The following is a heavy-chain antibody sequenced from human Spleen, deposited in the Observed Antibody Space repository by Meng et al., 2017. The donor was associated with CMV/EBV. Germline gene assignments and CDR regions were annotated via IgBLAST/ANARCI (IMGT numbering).Heavy chain of an antibody. CDR2: FNPSGGTT. D-gene: IGHD5-12*01. CDR1: GNTFTRYY. V-gene: IGHV1-46*01. J-gene: IGHJ4*02. CDR3: ARSDHSGYEYLFDY. Sequence: ASVKVSCKASGNTFTRYYMHWVRQAPGQGLEWMGIFNPSGGTTRYAQKFQGRVTMTRDTSISTAYMELSRLRSDDTAVYYCARSDHSGYEYLFDYWGQGTLVTVSS.